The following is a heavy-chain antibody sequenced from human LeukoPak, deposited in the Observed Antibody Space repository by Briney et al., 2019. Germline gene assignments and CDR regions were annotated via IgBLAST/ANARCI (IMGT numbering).Heavy chain of an antibody. CDR2: INHSGST. CDR3: ARGRYRLRYSSGSHDAFDI. CDR1: GGSFSGYY. D-gene: IGHD6-19*01. V-gene: IGHV4-34*01. J-gene: IGHJ3*02. Sequence: SETLSLTCAVYGGSFSGYYWSWIRQPPGKGLEWIGEINHSGSTNYNPSLKSRVTTSVDTSKNQFSLKLSSVTAADTAVYYCARGRYRLRYSSGSHDAFDIWGQGTMVTVSS.